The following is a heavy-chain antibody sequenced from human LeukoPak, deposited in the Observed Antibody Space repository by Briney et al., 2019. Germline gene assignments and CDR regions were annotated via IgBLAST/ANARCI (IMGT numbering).Heavy chain of an antibody. D-gene: IGHD3-16*01. CDR3: ARGHYGFDP. V-gene: IGHV4-59*08. CDR1: GGSVSGYY. Sequence: SETLSLTCTVSGGSVSGYYWSWLRQPPGKGLEWIGYIYYSGGTNYNPSLNGRVTVSVDTSKNQVSLKLTSVTAADTAVYYCARGHYGFDPWGQGTLVTVSS. J-gene: IGHJ5*02. CDR2: IYYSGGT.